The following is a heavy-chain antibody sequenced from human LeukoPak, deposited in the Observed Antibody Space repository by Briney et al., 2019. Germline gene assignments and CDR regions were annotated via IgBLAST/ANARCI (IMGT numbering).Heavy chain of an antibody. D-gene: IGHD6-19*01. CDR3: ARTYIAVAVAFDI. CDR2: IYYSGST. J-gene: IGHJ3*02. CDR1: GGSFSGYY. V-gene: IGHV4-59*01. Sequence: PETLSLTCAVYGGSFSGYYWSWIRQPPGKGLEWIGYIYYSGSTNYNPSLKSRVTISVDTSKNQFSLKLSSVTAADTAVYYCARTYIAVAVAFDIWGQGTMVTVSS.